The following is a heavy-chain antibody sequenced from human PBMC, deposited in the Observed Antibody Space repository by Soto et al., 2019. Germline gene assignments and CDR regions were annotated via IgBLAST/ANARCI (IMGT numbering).Heavy chain of an antibody. Sequence: GASVKVSCKASGYTFTSYYMHWVRQATGQGLEWMGWMNPNSGNTGYAQKFQGRVTMTRNTSISTAYMELSSLRSEDTAVYYCARVGTDYYGSGSLNYYYYGMDVWGQGTTVIVSS. D-gene: IGHD3-10*01. CDR3: ARVGTDYYGSGSLNYYYYGMDV. CDR1: GYTFTSYY. J-gene: IGHJ6*02. V-gene: IGHV1-8*02. CDR2: MNPNSGNT.